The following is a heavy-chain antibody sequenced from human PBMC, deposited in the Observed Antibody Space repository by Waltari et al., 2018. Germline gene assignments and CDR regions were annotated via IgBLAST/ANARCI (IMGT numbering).Heavy chain of an antibody. D-gene: IGHD2-21*02. J-gene: IGHJ5*02. V-gene: IGHV4-59*01. CDR3: ARGGGGDWEWFDP. CDR2: IYYTGST. CDR1: GGSISGFY. Sequence: QVQLQESGPSLLKPSETLSLICTVSGGSISGFYWSWVRQPPGKGLDWIGYIYYTGSTNFNPSFKSPVTMSVDTSKNQFSLKLSSVTAADTAVYYCARGGGGDWEWFDPWGQGTLVTVSS.